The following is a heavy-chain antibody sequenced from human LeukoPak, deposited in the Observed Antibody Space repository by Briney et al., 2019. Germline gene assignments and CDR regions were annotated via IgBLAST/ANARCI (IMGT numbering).Heavy chain of an antibody. CDR1: GGSISSSSYY. CDR3: ARQGQQQFDY. CDR2: IYYSGST. V-gene: IGHV4-39*01. J-gene: IGHJ4*02. D-gene: IGHD6-13*01. Sequence: SETLSLTCTVSGGSISSSSYYWGWIRQPPGTGLEWIGSIYYSGSTYYNPSLKSRVTISVDTSKNQFSLKLSSVTAADTAVYYCARQGQQQFDYWGQGTLVTVSS.